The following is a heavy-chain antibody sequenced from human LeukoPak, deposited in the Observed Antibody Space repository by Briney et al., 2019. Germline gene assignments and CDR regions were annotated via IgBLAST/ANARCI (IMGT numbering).Heavy chain of an antibody. D-gene: IGHD6-13*01. J-gene: IGHJ5*02. Sequence: PSETLSLTCTVSGGSISSYYWSWTRQPPGKGLEWIGYIYYSGSTNYNPSLKSRVTISVDTSKNQFSLKLSSVTAADTAVYYCARAVAALWFDPWGQGTLVTVSS. V-gene: IGHV4-59*01. CDR2: IYYSGST. CDR1: GGSISSYY. CDR3: ARAVAALWFDP.